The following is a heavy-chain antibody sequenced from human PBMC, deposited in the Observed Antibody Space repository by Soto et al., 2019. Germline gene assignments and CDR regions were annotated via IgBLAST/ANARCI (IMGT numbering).Heavy chain of an antibody. Sequence: QVQLVQSGAEVKKPGSSVKVSCQASGGTFSSYAISWVRQAPGQGLEWMGGIIPIFGTANYAQKFQGRVTITSDESTSTAYMELSSLRSEDTAVYYCARYIKYVGKVGWFDPWGQGTLVTVSS. CDR2: IIPIFGTA. CDR1: GGTFSSYA. CDR3: ARYIKYVGKVGWFDP. V-gene: IGHV1-69*05. D-gene: IGHD1-26*01. J-gene: IGHJ5*02.